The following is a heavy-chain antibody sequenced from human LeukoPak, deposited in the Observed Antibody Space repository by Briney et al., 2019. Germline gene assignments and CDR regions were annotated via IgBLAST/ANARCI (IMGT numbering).Heavy chain of an antibody. D-gene: IGHD3-22*01. CDR3: ARVSSRITMIVVARDAFDI. Sequence: PSETLSLTCAVSGYSISSGYYRGWIRQPPGKGLEWIGSIYHSGSTYYNPSLKSRVTISVDTSKNQFSLKLSSVTAADTAVYYCARVSSRITMIVVARDAFDIWGQGTMVTVSS. CDR2: IYHSGST. J-gene: IGHJ3*02. V-gene: IGHV4-38-2*01. CDR1: GYSISSGYY.